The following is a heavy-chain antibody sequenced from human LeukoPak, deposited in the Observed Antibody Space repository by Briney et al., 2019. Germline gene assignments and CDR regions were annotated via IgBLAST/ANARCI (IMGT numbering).Heavy chain of an antibody. CDR2: IYHSGST. CDR1: GYSISSGYY. Sequence: SETLSLTCTVSGYSISSGYYWGWIRQPPGKGLEWIGSIYHSGSTYYNPSLKSRVTISVDTSKNQFSLKLSSVTAADTAVYYCARVDFCSSTSCEYFQHWGQGTLVTVSS. J-gene: IGHJ1*01. CDR3: ARVDFCSSTSCEYFQH. V-gene: IGHV4-38-2*02. D-gene: IGHD2-2*01.